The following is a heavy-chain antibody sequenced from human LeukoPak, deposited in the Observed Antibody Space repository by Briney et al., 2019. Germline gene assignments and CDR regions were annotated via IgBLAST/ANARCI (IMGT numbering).Heavy chain of an antibody. D-gene: IGHD2-2*01. CDR2: IKQDGSQK. CDR3: ASTGSQLDY. V-gene: IGHV3-7*01. J-gene: IGHJ4*02. CDR1: GFSFSSYW. Sequence: GGSLRLSSAASGFSFSSYWMTWVRQAPGKGLEWVANIKQDGSQKYYVDSVKSRFTISRDNAKNSLYLQMNSLRAEDTAVYYCASTGSQLDYWGQGTLVTVSS.